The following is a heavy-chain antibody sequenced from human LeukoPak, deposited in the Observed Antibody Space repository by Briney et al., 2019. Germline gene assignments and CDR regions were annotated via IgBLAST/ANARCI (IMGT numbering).Heavy chain of an antibody. V-gene: IGHV1-18*01. CDR1: GYTFTSYG. CDR2: ISDYNGNT. J-gene: IGHJ5*02. CDR3: ARLLDTLNWFDP. Sequence: ASVKVSCKASGYTFTSYGISWVRQAPGQGLEWMGWISDYNGNTNYAQKFQGRVTITTDESTSTAYMELSSLRSEDTAVYYCARLLDTLNWFDPWGQGTLVTVSS. D-gene: IGHD5-18*01.